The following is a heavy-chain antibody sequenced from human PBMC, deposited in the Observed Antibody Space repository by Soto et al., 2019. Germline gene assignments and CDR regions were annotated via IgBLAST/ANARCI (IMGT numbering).Heavy chain of an antibody. V-gene: IGHV1-69*13. CDR1: GGTFSSYA. Sequence: SVKVSCKASGGTFSSYAISWVRQAPGQGLEWMGGIIPIFGTANYAQKIQGRVTITADESTSTAYMELSSLRSEDTAVYYCARVRQLVGYFYYYMDVWGKGTTVTVSS. CDR2: IIPIFGTA. D-gene: IGHD6-6*01. J-gene: IGHJ6*03. CDR3: ARVRQLVGYFYYYMDV.